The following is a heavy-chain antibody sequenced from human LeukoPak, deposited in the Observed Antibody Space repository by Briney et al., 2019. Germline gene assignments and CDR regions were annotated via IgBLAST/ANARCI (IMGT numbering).Heavy chain of an antibody. CDR2: IYYSGST. J-gene: IGHJ3*02. CDR1: GGSISSYY. CDR3: ERRTGPPAYAFDI. Sequence: SETLSLTCTVSGGSISSYYWSWIRQPPGKGLEWIGYIYYSGSTNYNPSLKSRVTISVDTSKNQFSLKLSSVTAADTAVYYCERRTGPPAYAFDIWGQGTMVTVSS. D-gene: IGHD1-14*01. V-gene: IGHV4-59*01.